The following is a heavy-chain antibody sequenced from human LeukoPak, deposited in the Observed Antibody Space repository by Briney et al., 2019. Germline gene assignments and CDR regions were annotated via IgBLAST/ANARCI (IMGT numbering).Heavy chain of an antibody. Sequence: SVKVSCKASGGTFSSYAISWVRQAPGQGLEWMGRIIPIFGTANYAQKFQGRVTITTDESTSTAYMELSSLRSEDTAVYYCASDRYDYVWGSYRLTYFDYWGQGTLVTVSS. J-gene: IGHJ4*02. CDR2: IIPIFGTA. V-gene: IGHV1-69*05. CDR3: ASDRYDYVWGSYRLTYFDY. D-gene: IGHD3-16*02. CDR1: GGTFSSYA.